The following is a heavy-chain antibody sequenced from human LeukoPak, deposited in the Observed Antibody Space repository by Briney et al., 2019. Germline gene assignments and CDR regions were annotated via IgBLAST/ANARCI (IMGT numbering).Heavy chain of an antibody. J-gene: IGHJ4*02. CDR1: GYSISSGYY. CDR2: IYHSGST. Sequence: SETLSLTCTVSGYSISSGYYWGWIRQPPGKGLEWIGTIYHSGSTYYNPSLKSRVTISVDTSKDQFSLKLSSVTAVDTAVYYCARGDGYYGYDYWGQGTLVTVSS. V-gene: IGHV4-38-2*02. CDR3: ARGDGYYGYDY. D-gene: IGHD3-22*01.